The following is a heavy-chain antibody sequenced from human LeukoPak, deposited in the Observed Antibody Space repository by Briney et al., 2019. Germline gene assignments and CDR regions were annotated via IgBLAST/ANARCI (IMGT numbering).Heavy chain of an antibody. D-gene: IGHD2-15*01. CDR3: ARVTGYVVEDYFDY. CDR2: IYYSGST. CDR1: GGSISSYY. Sequence: SETLSLTCSVSGGSISSYYWSWIRQPPGKGLEWIGYIYYSGSTYYNPSLKSRVTISVDTSKNQFSLRLSSVTAADTAVYYCARVTGYVVEDYFDYWGQGALVTVSS. V-gene: IGHV4-59*01. J-gene: IGHJ4*02.